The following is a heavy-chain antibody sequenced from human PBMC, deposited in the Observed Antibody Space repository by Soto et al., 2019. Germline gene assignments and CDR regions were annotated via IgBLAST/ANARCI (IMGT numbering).Heavy chain of an antibody. Sequence: LRLSCTASGFTFSSFGMAWVRQAPGKGLEWVSAISGSGDSSYYADSVKDRFTISRDNPTNTLYLQMNNLRAEDTAVYYCAKVGIGMFSHKHHFDHWGQGTQVTVSS. V-gene: IGHV3-23*01. D-gene: IGHD2-2*03. CDR2: ISGSGDSS. CDR3: AKVGIGMFSHKHHFDH. CDR1: GFTFSSFG. J-gene: IGHJ4*02.